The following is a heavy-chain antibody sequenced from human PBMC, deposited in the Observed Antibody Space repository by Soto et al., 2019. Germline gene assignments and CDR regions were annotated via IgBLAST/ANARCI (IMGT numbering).Heavy chain of an antibody. CDR3: ASEPNYCDSSGYSPY. J-gene: IGHJ4*02. V-gene: IGHV1-69*13. D-gene: IGHD3-22*01. CDR1: GGTFSSYA. Sequence: SVKVSCKASGGTFSSYAISRVRQAPGQGLEWMGGIIPIFGTANYAQKFQGRVTITADESTSTAYMELSSLRSEDTAVYYCASEPNYCDSSGYSPYWGQGTLVTVSS. CDR2: IIPIFGTA.